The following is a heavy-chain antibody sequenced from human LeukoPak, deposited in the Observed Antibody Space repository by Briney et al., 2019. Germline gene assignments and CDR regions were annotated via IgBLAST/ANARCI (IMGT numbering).Heavy chain of an antibody. J-gene: IGHJ4*02. CDR1: GFTFDDYA. CDR3: AKDDCSGGSCYSDY. D-gene: IGHD2-15*01. V-gene: IGHV3-9*01. CDR2: ISWNSGSI. Sequence: SLRLSCAASGFTFDDYAMHWVRQAPGKGLEWVSGISWNSGSIGYADSVKGRFTISRDNAKNSLYLQMNSLRAEDTALYYCAKDDCSGGSCYSDYWGQGTLVTVSS.